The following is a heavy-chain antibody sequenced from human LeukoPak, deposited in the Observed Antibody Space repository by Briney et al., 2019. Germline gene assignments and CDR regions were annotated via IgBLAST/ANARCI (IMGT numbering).Heavy chain of an antibody. CDR3: AKNHDQLLPEMDY. V-gene: IGHV3-23*01. Sequence: GGSLRLSCAASGFTFSSYAMSWVRQAPGKGLEWVSAISGSGDSTYYADSVKGQFTISRDNSKNTLYLQMNSLRAEDTAVYYCAKNHDQLLPEMDYWGQGTLVTVSS. D-gene: IGHD2-2*01. J-gene: IGHJ4*02. CDR2: ISGSGDST. CDR1: GFTFSSYA.